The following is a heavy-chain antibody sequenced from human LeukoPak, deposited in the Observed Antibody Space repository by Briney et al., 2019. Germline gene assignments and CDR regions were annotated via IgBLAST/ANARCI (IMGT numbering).Heavy chain of an antibody. CDR3: ARGGFPSPLTN. CDR2: INHSGST. J-gene: IGHJ4*02. CDR1: GGSFSGYY. V-gene: IGHV4-34*01. Sequence: SETLSLTCAVYGGSFSGYYWSWIRQPPGKGLEWIGEINHSGSTNYNPSLKSRVTISVDTSKNQFSLKLSSVTAADTAVYCCARGGFPSPLTNWGQGTLVTVSS. D-gene: IGHD3-9*01.